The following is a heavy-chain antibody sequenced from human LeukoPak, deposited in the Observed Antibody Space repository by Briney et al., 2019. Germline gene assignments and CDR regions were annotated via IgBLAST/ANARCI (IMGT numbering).Heavy chain of an antibody. CDR1: GFTFSSYG. V-gene: IGHV3-21*01. D-gene: IGHD6-13*01. J-gene: IGHJ4*02. CDR2: ISSSSTYI. Sequence: GGSLRLSCAASGFTFSSYGMHWVRQAPGKGLEWVSSISSSSTYIYYADSVKGRFTISRDNAKNSLYLQMNSLRAEDTAVYYCARGQQLVKYYFDYWGQGTLVTVSS. CDR3: ARGQQLVKYYFDY.